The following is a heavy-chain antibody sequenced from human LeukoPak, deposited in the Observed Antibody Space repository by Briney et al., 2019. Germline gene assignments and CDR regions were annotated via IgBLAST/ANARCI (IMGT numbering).Heavy chain of an antibody. CDR2: ISWDSNRI. CDR3: AKGSSWNTYFDS. CDR1: GFRFDDFA. D-gene: IGHD1/OR15-1a*01. J-gene: IGHJ4*02. V-gene: IGHV3-9*01. Sequence: PGGSLRLSCAASGFRFDDFAVHWVRQGPGNGLEWVSGISWDSNRINYADSVKGRFTISRDNAKNSLYLEMNSLRPEDTALYYCAKGSSWNTYFDSWGQGTLVAVSS.